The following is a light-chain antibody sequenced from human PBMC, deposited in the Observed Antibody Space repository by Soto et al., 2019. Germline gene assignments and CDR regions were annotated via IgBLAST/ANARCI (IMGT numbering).Light chain of an antibody. J-gene: IGLJ2*01. CDR1: SSNIGAGYD. CDR2: GNT. Sequence: QSVLTQPPSVSGAPGQRVTISCTGSSSNIGAGYDVHWYQQLPGTAPKLLVHGNTDRPSGVPDQFSGSKSGTSASLAITGLQAEDEADYYCQSYYSSLSGWLFGGGTKVTVL. V-gene: IGLV1-40*01. CDR3: QSYYSSLSGWL.